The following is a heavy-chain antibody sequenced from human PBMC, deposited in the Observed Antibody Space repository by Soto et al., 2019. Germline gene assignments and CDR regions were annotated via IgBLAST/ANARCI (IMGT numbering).Heavy chain of an antibody. CDR2: IIPILGIA. D-gene: IGHD6-19*01. J-gene: IGHJ4*02. CDR1: GGTFSSYT. Sequence: QVQLVQSGAEVKKPGSSVKVSCKASGGTFSSYTISWVRQAPGQGLEWMGRIIPILGIANYAQKVQGRVTITADKSTSTAYMELSSLRSEDTAVYYCARDKSQGYSSGPQTYWGQGTLVTVSS. CDR3: ARDKSQGYSSGPQTY. V-gene: IGHV1-69*08.